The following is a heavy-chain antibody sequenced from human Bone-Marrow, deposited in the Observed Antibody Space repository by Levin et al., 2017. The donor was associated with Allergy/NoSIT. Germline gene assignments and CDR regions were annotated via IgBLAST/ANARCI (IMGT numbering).Heavy chain of an antibody. V-gene: IGHV4-39*07. CDR3: VKEGAVAGNWFDP. Sequence: PSETLSLTCTVSGGSISSTGHYWGWIRQPPGKGLEWIGNVYYTGSVNYNPTLKSRVTMSVDTSQNQFSLRLSSVTAADTASYYCVKEGAVAGNWFDPWGQGTLVIVSS. CDR2: VYYTGSV. D-gene: IGHD6-19*01. CDR1: GGSISSTGHY. J-gene: IGHJ5*02.